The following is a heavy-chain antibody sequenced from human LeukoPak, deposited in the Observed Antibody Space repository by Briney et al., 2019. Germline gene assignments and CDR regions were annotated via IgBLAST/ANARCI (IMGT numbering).Heavy chain of an antibody. V-gene: IGHV3-30*02. J-gene: IGHJ4*02. D-gene: IGHD6-19*01. CDR3: ARVRLGEISGWYIFDD. Sequence: GGSLRLSCKASGFTFSSYGFHWVRQTPGKGLEWMAFIRKDAGKTYYADSVKRRFSISRDISKDTLYLQMNSLRAEDTAVYYCARVRLGEISGWYIFDDWGQGTLVTVSS. CDR1: GFTFSSYG. CDR2: IRKDAGKT.